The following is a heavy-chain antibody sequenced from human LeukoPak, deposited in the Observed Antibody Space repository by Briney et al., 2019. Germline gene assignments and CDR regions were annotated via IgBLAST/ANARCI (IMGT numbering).Heavy chain of an antibody. D-gene: IGHD3-10*01. CDR1: GFTFSSYS. V-gene: IGHV3-7*01. Sequence: GGSLRLSCAASGFTFSSYSMSWVRQAPGKGLEWVANIKQDGSEKYYVDSVKGRFTISRDNAKNSLYLQMNSLRAEDTAVYYCAREGLLWFGEFSGYNWFDPWGRGTLVTVSS. CDR3: AREGLLWFGEFSGYNWFDP. CDR2: IKQDGSEK. J-gene: IGHJ5*02.